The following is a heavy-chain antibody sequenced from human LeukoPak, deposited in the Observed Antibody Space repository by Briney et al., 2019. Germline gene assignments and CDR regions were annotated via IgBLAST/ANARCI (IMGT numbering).Heavy chain of an antibody. Sequence: SETLSLTCAVYGGSFSNYYWSWIRQTPGKGMEWIGGINDSGRTNYNPSLMSRVTVSVDTSKNQFSLRLTSVTATDTAIYYCARRWNYGRNYYIDVWGKGAAVSVSS. CDR1: GGSFSNYY. CDR2: INDSGRT. V-gene: IGHV4-34*01. J-gene: IGHJ6*03. D-gene: IGHD1-7*01. CDR3: ARRWNYGRNYYIDV.